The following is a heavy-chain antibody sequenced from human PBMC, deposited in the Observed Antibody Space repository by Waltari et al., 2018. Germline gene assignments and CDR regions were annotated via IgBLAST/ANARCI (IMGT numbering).Heavy chain of an antibody. CDR1: GLPFSSYT. J-gene: IGHJ4*02. CDR2: ISGDGAYT. V-gene: IGHV3-23*01. D-gene: IGHD3-3*01. CDR3: LRGGFGVVTDY. Sequence: EVQLLESGGGLVQPGGSLRLSCVPSGLPFSSYTMTWVRQAPGKGLEWVSDISGDGAYTYYAHSVRGRFTISRDNSQNTLYLQMNSLTVEDTAVYYCLRGGFGVVTDYWGQGILVTVSS.